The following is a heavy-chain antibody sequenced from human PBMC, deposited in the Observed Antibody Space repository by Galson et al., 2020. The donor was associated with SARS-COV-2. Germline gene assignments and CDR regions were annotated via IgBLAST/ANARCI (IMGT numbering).Heavy chain of an antibody. CDR2: IYYSGST. V-gene: IGHV4-39*07. J-gene: IGHJ4*02. CDR3: AREAPHYGSGGSD. D-gene: IGHD3-10*01. Sequence: ASETLSLTCTVSGGSISSSSYYWGWIRQPPGKGLEWIGSIYYSGSTYYNPSLKSRVTISVDTSKNQFSLKLSSVTAADTAVYYCAREAPHYGSGGSDWGQGTLVTVSS. CDR1: GGSISSSSYY.